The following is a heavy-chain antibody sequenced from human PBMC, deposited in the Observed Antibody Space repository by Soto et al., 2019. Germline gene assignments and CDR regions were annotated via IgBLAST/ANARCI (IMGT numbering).Heavy chain of an antibody. J-gene: IGHJ4*02. CDR3: AKDMRSSSSRGGIFDY. Sequence: PGGSLRLSCAASGFTFDDYAMHWVRQAPGKGLEWVSGISWNSGSIGYADSVKGRFTISRDNAKNSLYLQMNSLRAEDTALYYCAKDMRSSSSRGGIFDYWGQGTLVTVSS. D-gene: IGHD6-6*01. CDR2: ISWNSGSI. V-gene: IGHV3-9*01. CDR1: GFTFDDYA.